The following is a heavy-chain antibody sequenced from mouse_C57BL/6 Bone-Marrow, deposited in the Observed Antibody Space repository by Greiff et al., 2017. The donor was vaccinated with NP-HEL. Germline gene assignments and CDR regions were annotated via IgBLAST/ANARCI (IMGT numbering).Heavy chain of an antibody. J-gene: IGHJ2*01. V-gene: IGHV5-9*01. CDR2: ISWGGGNT. Sequence: EVKLVESGGGLGETGGSLKLSCAASGLTFSSYPMYWVRQNTEKRREGGGRISWGGGNTYYPDSVKGRFTISRDNAKNTLYLQMSSLRSEDTALYYCARQRITTAFYYFDYWGQGTTLTVSS. CDR3: ARQRITTAFYYFDY. CDR1: GLTFSSYP. D-gene: IGHD1-2*01.